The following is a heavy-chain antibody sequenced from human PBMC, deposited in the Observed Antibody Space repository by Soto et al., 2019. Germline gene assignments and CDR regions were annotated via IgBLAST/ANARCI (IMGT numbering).Heavy chain of an antibody. V-gene: IGHV3-30-3*01. CDR3: ATDQSAGYRSGGCDY. J-gene: IGHJ4*02. CDR2: ITYDGSNK. CDR1: GFTFSSYA. Sequence: QGQRVESGGGVVQPGRSLRLSCAASGFTFSSYAMHWVRQAPGKGLERVAVITYDGSNKYYADSVKGRFTISRDNSQNTLYQQINSLRAEETAVYYCATDQSAGYRSGGCDYWGQGTLVTVSS. D-gene: IGHD6-19*01.